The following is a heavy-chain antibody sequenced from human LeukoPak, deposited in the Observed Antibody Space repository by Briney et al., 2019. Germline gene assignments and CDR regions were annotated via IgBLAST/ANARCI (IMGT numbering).Heavy chain of an antibody. CDR2: IYTSGST. CDR3: ARDLYKSGWLVRGMGV. Sequence: PSETLSLTCTVSGGSISSYYWSWIRQPAGKGLEWIGRIYTSGSTNYNPSLKSRVTMSVDTSKNQFSLKLSSVTAADTAVYYCARDLYKSGWLVRGMGVWGQGTTVTVSS. V-gene: IGHV4-4*07. D-gene: IGHD6-19*01. CDR1: GGSISSYY. J-gene: IGHJ6*02.